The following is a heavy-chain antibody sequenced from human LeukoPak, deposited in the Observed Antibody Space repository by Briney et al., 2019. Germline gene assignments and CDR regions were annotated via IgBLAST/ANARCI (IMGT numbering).Heavy chain of an antibody. J-gene: IGHJ5*02. Sequence: PSETLSLTCTVSGYSISSGYYWGWIRQPPGKGLEWIGNIYPTGSTYYNPSLKSRVTISVDTSKNQFSLKVSSVSAADTAVYYCARAYSSSWYWNWFDPWGQGTLVTVSS. D-gene: IGHD6-13*01. V-gene: IGHV4-38-2*02. CDR3: ARAYSSSWYWNWFDP. CDR1: GYSISSGYY. CDR2: IYPTGST.